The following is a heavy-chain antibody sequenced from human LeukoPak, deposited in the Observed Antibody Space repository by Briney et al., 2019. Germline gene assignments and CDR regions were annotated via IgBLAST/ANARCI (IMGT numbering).Heavy chain of an antibody. J-gene: IGHJ6*03. CDR1: GFTFSSYS. D-gene: IGHD2-2*01. V-gene: IGHV3-48*01. CDR3: ARGSVVVPAATQVYYYYYYYMDV. CDR2: ISSSSSTI. Sequence: GGSLRLSCAASGFTFSSYSMNWVRQAPGKGLEWVSYISSSSSTIYYADSVKGRFTISRDNAKNSLYLQMNSLRAEDTAVYYCARGSVVVPAATQVYYYYYYYMDVWGKGTTVTVSS.